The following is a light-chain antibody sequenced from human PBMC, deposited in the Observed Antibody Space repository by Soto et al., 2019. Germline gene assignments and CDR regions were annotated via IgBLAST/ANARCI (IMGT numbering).Light chain of an antibody. CDR3: QKYGIAPLT. J-gene: IGKJ4*01. V-gene: IGKV1-27*01. CDR1: GDISNS. Sequence: DIQMTQSPSSLSASLGDRVIISCRASGDISNSLAWYQQKSGKAPTLLIYGAFNLQSGVPSRFSGSASGTEFTLTINNLQPEDVATYYCQKYGIAPLTLGGGTKVEI. CDR2: GAF.